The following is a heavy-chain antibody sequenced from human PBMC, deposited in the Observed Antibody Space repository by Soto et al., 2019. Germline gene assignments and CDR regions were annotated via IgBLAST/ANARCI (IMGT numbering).Heavy chain of an antibody. V-gene: IGHV4-4*02. CDR1: GGPFTSNNW. Sequence: PSETLSLTCAVSGGPFTSNNWWTWVRQPPGQGLEWIGEIYRTGSTNYNPSLKSRVTKSLDKSENQFSLKVTSLTAADTAVYSSESRDPGTSVDYWGQGTLVTVSS. CDR3: ESRDPGTSVDY. J-gene: IGHJ4*02. CDR2: IYRTGST. D-gene: IGHD1-7*01.